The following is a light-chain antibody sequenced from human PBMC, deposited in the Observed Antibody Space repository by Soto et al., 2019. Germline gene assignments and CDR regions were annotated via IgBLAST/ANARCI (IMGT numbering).Light chain of an antibody. CDR2: AAS. V-gene: IGKV1-39*01. Sequence: DIQLTQSPSSLSASVGDRVTITCRASQSISPYLNWYQQKPGKAPKLLIYAASTLRSGVPSRFRGSGSGTDFTFTISSLQPEDFATYYCQQANSFPYTFGQGTKLEIK. J-gene: IGKJ2*01. CDR3: QQANSFPYT. CDR1: QSISPY.